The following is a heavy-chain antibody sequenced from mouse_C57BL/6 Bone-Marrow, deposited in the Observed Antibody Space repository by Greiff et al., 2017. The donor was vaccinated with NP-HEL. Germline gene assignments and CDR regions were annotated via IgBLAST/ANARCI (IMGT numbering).Heavy chain of an antibody. D-gene: IGHD1-1*01. Sequence: VQLQQSGAELVRPGASVKLSCTASGFNINDYYMHWVKQRPEQGLEWIGRIDPEDGDTEYAPKFQGKATLTADTSSNTAYLQLRSLTSEDTAVYYCTTYYGSTYYYAMDYWGQGTSVTVSS. CDR2: IDPEDGDT. CDR1: GFNINDYY. V-gene: IGHV14-1*01. J-gene: IGHJ4*01. CDR3: TTYYGSTYYYAMDY.